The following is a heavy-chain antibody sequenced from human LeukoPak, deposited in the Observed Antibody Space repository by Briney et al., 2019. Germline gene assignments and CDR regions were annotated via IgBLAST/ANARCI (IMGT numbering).Heavy chain of an antibody. CDR1: GFTFIDYY. Sequence: GGSLRLSCAASGFTFIDYYMSWVRQAPGKGLEWVSYISSSGSTIYYADSVKGRFTISRDNAKNSLYLQMNSLRAEDTAVYYCARASITMVRGASMAHYYGMDVWGQGTTVTVSS. CDR3: ARASITMVRGASMAHYYGMDV. V-gene: IGHV3-11*01. D-gene: IGHD3-10*01. CDR2: ISSSGSTI. J-gene: IGHJ6*02.